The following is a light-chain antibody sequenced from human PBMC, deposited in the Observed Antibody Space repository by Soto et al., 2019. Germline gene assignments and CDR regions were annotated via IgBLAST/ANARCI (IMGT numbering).Light chain of an antibody. Sequence: QSALTQPASVSGSPGQSITISCTGTSSDVGGYNYVSWYQQHPGKAPKLMIYEVSNRPSGVSNRFSGSKSGNTASLTISGRQAEGEAEYYCSSYTSSSTVVCGGGTKLTV. CDR2: EVS. CDR3: SSYTSSSTVV. V-gene: IGLV2-14*01. CDR1: SSDVGGYNY. J-gene: IGLJ2*01.